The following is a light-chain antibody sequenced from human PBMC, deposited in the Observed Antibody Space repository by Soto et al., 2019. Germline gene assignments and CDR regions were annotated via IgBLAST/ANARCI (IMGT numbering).Light chain of an antibody. CDR2: DVS. CDR1: SSDVGGFKY. CDR3: SSYTTSSTYV. J-gene: IGLJ1*01. Sequence: QSALTQPASVSGSPGQSITISCTGTSSDVGGFKYVSWYQHHPGKAPKLMIYDVSNRSSGVSNRFSASKSGNTASLTISGLQTEDEADYYCSSYTTSSTYVFGTGTKVTVL. V-gene: IGLV2-14*03.